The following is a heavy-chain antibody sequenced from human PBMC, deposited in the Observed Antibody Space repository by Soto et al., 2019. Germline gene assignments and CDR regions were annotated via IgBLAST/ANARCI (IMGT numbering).Heavy chain of an antibody. D-gene: IGHD6-6*01. CDR3: ARGGATRPLL. V-gene: IGHV3-48*02. CDR1: GFTFSSFG. Sequence: GGSLRLPCVASGFTFSSFGMNWVRQAPGKGLEWVSYISSSSSAMNYADSVKGRFTISRDNAKNSLYLQMNSLRDEDSAVYYCARGGATRPLLGGQGTLVTVSS. J-gene: IGHJ4*02. CDR2: ISSSSSAM.